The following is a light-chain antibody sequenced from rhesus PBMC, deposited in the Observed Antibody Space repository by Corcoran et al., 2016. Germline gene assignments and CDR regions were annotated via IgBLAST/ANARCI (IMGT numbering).Light chain of an antibody. V-gene: IGLV2S7*01. CDR2: GVS. CDR1: SGDISDSNY. Sequence: QSAPTQPPSVSGSPGQSVTISCTGTSGDISDSNYVSWYQQYPGKVPKLVISGVSNRPSAVSDRFSGSKSGDTASLTISGLQPDDEADYYCCLFTTSSTFIFGPGTRLTVL. CDR3: CLFTTSSTFI. J-gene: IGLJ1*01.